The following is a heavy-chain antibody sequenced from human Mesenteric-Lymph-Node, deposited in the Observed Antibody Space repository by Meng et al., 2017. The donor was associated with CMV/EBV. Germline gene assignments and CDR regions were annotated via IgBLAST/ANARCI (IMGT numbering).Heavy chain of an antibody. CDR3: VRELPDTYRFDN. J-gene: IGHJ4*02. CDR1: GFTFSSYT. V-gene: IGHV3-30*09. D-gene: IGHD1-14*01. CDR2: ISFDGSNK. Sequence: GESLKISCAASGFTFSSYTMNWVRQAPGKGLEWVSVISFDGSNKYYADSVKGRFAVSRDNSETTASLHMNSLRAEDTAVYHCVRELPDTYRFDNWGQGTLVTVSS.